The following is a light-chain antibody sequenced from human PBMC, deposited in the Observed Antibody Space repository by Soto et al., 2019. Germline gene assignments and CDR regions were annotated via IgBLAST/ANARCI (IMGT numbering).Light chain of an antibody. CDR2: AAS. V-gene: IGKV1-39*01. J-gene: IGKJ4*01. Sequence: DIQMTQSPSSLSASVGDRVTITCRASQSVSRYVNWYQQKPGKAPKLLIYAASSFQSGVPSRFSGSGSGTDFTLTISSLQPEDFATYFCQQSYSIPLTFGGGTKVEIK. CDR3: QQSYSIPLT. CDR1: QSVSRY.